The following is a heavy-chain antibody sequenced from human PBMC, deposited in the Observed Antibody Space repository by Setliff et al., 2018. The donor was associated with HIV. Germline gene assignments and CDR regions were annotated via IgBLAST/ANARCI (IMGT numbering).Heavy chain of an antibody. D-gene: IGHD6-13*01. CDR2: INSKGGDT. J-gene: IGHJ4*02. V-gene: IGHV1-2*02. CDR1: GFTFTGYN. CDR3: ATYAGYSSSWYATSPFDY. Sequence: GASVKVSCKASGFTFTGYNIHWVRQAPGRGLEWMGWINSKGGDTDYAQKFQGRVTMTRDTSISTAYMELSRLRSDDTAVYYCATYAGYSSSWYATSPFDYWGQGTLVTSPQ.